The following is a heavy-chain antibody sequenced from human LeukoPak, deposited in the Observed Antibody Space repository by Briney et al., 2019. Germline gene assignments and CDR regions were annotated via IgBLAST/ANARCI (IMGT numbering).Heavy chain of an antibody. CDR1: GFTFSNAW. CDR3: TTDPADHIVVVVAADY. Sequence: GGSLRLSCAASGFTFSNAWMNWVRQAPGKGLEWFGRIKSKTDGGTTDYAAPVKGRFTISRDDSKNTLYLQMNSLKTEDTAVYYCTTDPADHIVVVVAADYWGQGTLVTVSS. D-gene: IGHD2-15*01. V-gene: IGHV3-15*07. CDR2: IKSKTDGGTT. J-gene: IGHJ4*02.